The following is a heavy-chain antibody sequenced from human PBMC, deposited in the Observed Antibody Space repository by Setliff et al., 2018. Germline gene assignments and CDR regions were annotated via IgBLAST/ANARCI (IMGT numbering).Heavy chain of an antibody. CDR1: GGSISSPSYF. Sequence: TLSLTCTASGGSISSPSYFWGWVRQPPGKEMEWIATIYYSGSSYYNPSLKSRLTISVDTSKNLFSLKLSSVTTADTAVYYCARHYGGGYKHFDYWGQGTLVTVSS. V-gene: IGHV4-39*01. CDR3: ARHYGGGYKHFDY. J-gene: IGHJ4*02. CDR2: IYYSGSS. D-gene: IGHD5-12*01.